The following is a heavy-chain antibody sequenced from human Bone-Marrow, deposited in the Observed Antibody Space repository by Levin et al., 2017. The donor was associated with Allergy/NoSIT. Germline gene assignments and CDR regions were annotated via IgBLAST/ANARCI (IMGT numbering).Heavy chain of an antibody. V-gene: IGHV3-13*01. J-gene: IGHJ2*01. CDR2: IDTAGDT. CDR1: GFIFSDHD. D-gene: IGHD6-19*01. Sequence: PGGSLRLSCTASGFIFSDHDMHWVRQVPGKGLEWVSAIDTAGDTYYSDSVKGRFTISRDNAKNSFYFQSNSLRVGDTGVYYCARVGSGWYLDIWGRGTLVSVSS. CDR3: ARVGSGWYLDI.